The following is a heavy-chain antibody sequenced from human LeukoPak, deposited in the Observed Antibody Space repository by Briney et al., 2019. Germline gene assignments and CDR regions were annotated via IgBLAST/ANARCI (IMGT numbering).Heavy chain of an antibody. CDR1: GFTFTTSA. D-gene: IGHD2-8*02. CDR3: AAVPNANAWYWDDAFDI. CDR2: IVVGSGNT. Sequence: TSVQVSCKASGFTFTTSAVQWVRQARGQRLEWIGRIVVGSGNTDHAQKFQGRLTITRDISTSTAYMELSSLTSDDTAVYYCAAVPNANAWYWDDAFDIWGQGTMVTVCS. V-gene: IGHV1-58*01. J-gene: IGHJ3*02.